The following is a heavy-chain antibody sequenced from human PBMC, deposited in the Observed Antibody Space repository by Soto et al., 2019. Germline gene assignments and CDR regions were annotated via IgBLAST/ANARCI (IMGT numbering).Heavy chain of an antibody. CDR2: IYYSGST. D-gene: IGHD2-2*01. Sequence: KTSETLSLTCNVSGGSVSNYYWSWIRQPPGKGLEWIGHIYYSGSTNYNSALKSRVTISVASSKNQLSLKLSSVNAADTAVYYCATGAPSTGRYESWFDPWGQGTLVTVYS. CDR1: GGSVSNYY. J-gene: IGHJ5*02. CDR3: ATGAPSTGRYESWFDP. V-gene: IGHV4-59*02.